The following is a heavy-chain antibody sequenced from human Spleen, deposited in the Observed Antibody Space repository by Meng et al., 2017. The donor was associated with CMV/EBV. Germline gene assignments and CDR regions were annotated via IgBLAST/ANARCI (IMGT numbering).Heavy chain of an antibody. J-gene: IGHJ4*02. CDR1: GVTLSSYA. V-gene: IGHV3-30-3*01. Sequence: GESLKISCAATGVTLSSYAMHWVRQAPGKGLEWVTLISEDGSNKYYADSVKGRFTSSRDNSKNTLYLQMNSLRAEDTAVYYCAREYYDSSADFYIRLKFYFDYWGQGTLVTVSS. CDR2: ISEDGSNK. D-gene: IGHD3-22*01. CDR3: AREYYDSSADFYIRLKFYFDY.